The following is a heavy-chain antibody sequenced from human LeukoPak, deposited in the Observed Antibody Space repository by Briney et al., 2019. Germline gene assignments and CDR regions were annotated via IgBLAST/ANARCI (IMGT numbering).Heavy chain of an antibody. Sequence: PSETLSLTCTVSGGSISSGDYYWSWIRQPPGKGLEWIGYIYYSGSTYYNPSLKSRVTISVDTSKNQFSLKLSSVTAADTAVYYCARGGYYDFWSGYQRRPEFDYWGQGTLVTVSS. D-gene: IGHD3-3*01. CDR1: GGSISSGDYY. CDR2: IYYSGST. CDR3: ARGGYYDFWSGYQRRPEFDY. J-gene: IGHJ4*02. V-gene: IGHV4-30-4*02.